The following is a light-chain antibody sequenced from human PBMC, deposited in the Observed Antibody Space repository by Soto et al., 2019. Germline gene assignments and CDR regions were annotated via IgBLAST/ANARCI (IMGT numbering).Light chain of an antibody. CDR1: QGISSA. CDR3: QQFHNYPLT. V-gene: IGKV1D-13*01. CDR2: DAS. Sequence: AIQLTQSPSSLSASVGDRVTITCRASQGISSALAWYQQKPGKAPKLLIYDASSLKSGVPSRFSGSGSRTDFTLTISSLQPEDFATYYCQQFHNYPLTFGGGTKVEIK. J-gene: IGKJ4*01.